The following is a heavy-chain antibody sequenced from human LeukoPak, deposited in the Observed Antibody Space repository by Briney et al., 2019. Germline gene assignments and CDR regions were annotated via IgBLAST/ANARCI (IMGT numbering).Heavy chain of an antibody. CDR2: ISYDGSNK. CDR1: GFTFSSYG. CDR3: AREMGIAELNWFDP. D-gene: IGHD6-13*01. Sequence: GGSLRLSCAASGFTFSSYGMHWVRQAPGKGLEWVAVISYDGSNKYYADSVKGRFTISRDNSKNTLYLQMNSLRAEDTAVYYCAREMGIAELNWFDPWGQGTLVTVSS. V-gene: IGHV3-30*03. J-gene: IGHJ5*02.